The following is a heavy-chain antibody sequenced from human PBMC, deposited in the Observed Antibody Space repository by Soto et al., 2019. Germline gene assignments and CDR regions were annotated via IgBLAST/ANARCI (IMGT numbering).Heavy chain of an antibody. D-gene: IGHD6-13*01. V-gene: IGHV4-39*01. Sequence: ETLSLTCTVSGGSISSSSYYWGWIRQPPGKGLEWIGSIYYSGSTYYNPSLKSRVTISVDTSKNQFSLKLSSVTAADTAVYYCARRRQQLGNNWFDPWGQGTLVTVSS. CDR1: GGSISSSSYY. CDR3: ARRRQQLGNNWFDP. J-gene: IGHJ5*02. CDR2: IYYSGST.